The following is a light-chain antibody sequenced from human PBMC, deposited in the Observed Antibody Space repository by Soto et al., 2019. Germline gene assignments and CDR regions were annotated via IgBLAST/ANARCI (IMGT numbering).Light chain of an antibody. J-gene: IGLJ1*01. V-gene: IGLV2-14*01. CDR3: SSYTAYRTYV. Sequence: QSALTQPASVSGAPGQSVTISCTGADXDVGGYNYVSWYQQYPGKAPQLMIYDVSGRPSGVSDRFSGSKSGNTASLTISGLQAEDEADYYCSSYTAYRTYVFGTGTKVTVL. CDR2: DVS. CDR1: DXDVGGYNY.